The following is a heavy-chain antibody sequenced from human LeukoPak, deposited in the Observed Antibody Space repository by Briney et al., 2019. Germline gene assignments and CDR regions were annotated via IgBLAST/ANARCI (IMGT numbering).Heavy chain of an antibody. V-gene: IGHV3-7*03. CDR1: GFTFNTYY. J-gene: IGHJ6*03. D-gene: IGHD2-2*01. CDR3: AKEYENYYYYYMDV. Sequence: PGGSLRLSCAASGFTFNTYYMTWVRQAPGKGLEWVANINLDGSEKYYVDSVKGRFTISRDNAKNTLYLQMNSLRAEDTAVYYCAKEYENYYYYYMDVWGTGTTVTISS. CDR2: INLDGSEK.